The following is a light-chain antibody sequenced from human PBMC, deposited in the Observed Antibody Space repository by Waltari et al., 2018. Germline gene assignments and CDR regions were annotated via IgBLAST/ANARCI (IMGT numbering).Light chain of an antibody. CDR2: ADS. CDR3: QQSFSPPLT. V-gene: IGKV1-39*01. CDR1: QSISSY. J-gene: IGKJ4*01. Sequence: IQMTQSPSSLSASVGARVTITCRASQSISSYLNWYQQKEGEAPKLLIYADSTLQSGVPSRFSGSSSGSATEFTLTVSSLQPEDFATYYCQQSFSPPLTFGGGTKVE.